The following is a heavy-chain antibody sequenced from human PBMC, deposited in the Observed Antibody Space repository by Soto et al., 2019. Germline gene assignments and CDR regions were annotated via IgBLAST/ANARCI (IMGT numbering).Heavy chain of an antibody. J-gene: IGHJ6*03. D-gene: IGHD6-6*01. CDR3: ARRARPDFYYMDV. CDR2: ISSNGVGT. Sequence: EVQLAESVGGLAQPGGSLRLSCAASGFTLSGYAMDWVRQAPGKGLEYVSGISSNGVGTYYANSVQGRFTISRDNSKNTVYLQMGSLRPEDMAVYYCARRARPDFYYMDVWGKGTTVTGSS. CDR1: GFTLSGYA. V-gene: IGHV3-64*01.